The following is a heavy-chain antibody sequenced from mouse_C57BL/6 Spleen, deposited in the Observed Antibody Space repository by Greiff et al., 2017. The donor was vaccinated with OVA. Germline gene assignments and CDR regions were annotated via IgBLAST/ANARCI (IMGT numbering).Heavy chain of an antibody. Sequence: VHVKQSGTVLARPGASVKMSCKTSGYTFTSYWMHWVKQRPGQGLEWIGAIYPGNSDTSYNQKFKGKAKLTAVTSASTAYMELSSLTNEDSAVYYCTRGGVITTVVEGAMDYWGQGTSVTVSS. CDR2: IYPGNSDT. V-gene: IGHV1-5*01. J-gene: IGHJ4*01. D-gene: IGHD1-1*01. CDR3: TRGGVITTVVEGAMDY. CDR1: GYTFTSYW.